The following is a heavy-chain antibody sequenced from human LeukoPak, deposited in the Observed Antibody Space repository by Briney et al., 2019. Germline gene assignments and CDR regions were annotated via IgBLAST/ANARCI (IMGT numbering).Heavy chain of an antibody. Sequence: SETLSLTCTVSGGSISSYYWSWIRQPPGKGLEWIGYIYYSGSTNYNPSLKSRVTISVDTSKNQFSLKLSSVTAADTAVYYCARGKFVYCSGGSCYPDAFDIWGQGTMVTVSS. CDR1: GGSISSYY. D-gene: IGHD2-15*01. CDR2: IYYSGST. J-gene: IGHJ3*02. V-gene: IGHV4-59*12. CDR3: ARGKFVYCSGGSCYPDAFDI.